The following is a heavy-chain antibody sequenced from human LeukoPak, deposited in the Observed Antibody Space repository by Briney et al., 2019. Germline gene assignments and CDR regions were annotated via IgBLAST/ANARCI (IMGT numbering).Heavy chain of an antibody. Sequence: SETLSLTCTVSGGSISSSSYYWGWIRQPPGKGLEWIGSIYYSGSTYYNPSLKSRVTISVDTSKNQFSLKLSSVTAADTAVYYCARDYYVWGSWNWFDPWGQGTLVTVSS. CDR3: ARDYYVWGSWNWFDP. CDR2: IYYSGST. D-gene: IGHD3-16*01. CDR1: GGSISSSSYY. V-gene: IGHV4-39*01. J-gene: IGHJ5*02.